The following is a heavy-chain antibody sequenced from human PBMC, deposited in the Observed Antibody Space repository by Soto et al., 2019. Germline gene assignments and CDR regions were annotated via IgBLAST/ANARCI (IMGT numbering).Heavy chain of an antibody. CDR1: GGSISSSSYY. CDR3: ARRSLFCGGDCFDY. CDR2: IYYSGST. Sequence: SETLSLTCTVSGGSISSSSYYWVLIRQPPGKGLEWIGSIYYSGSTYYNPSLKSRVTISVDTSKNQFSLKLSSVTAADTAVYYCARRSLFCGGDCFDYWGQGTLVTVSS. V-gene: IGHV4-39*01. D-gene: IGHD2-21*01. J-gene: IGHJ4*02.